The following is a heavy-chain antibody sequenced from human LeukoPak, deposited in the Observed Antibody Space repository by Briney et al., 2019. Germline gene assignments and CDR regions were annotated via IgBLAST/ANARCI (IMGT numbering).Heavy chain of an antibody. V-gene: IGHV5-51*01. J-gene: IGHJ4*02. CDR3: ARQCAEHSSGWFDY. CDR1: GYSFTSYW. CDR2: IYPGDSDT. D-gene: IGHD6-19*01. Sequence: GESLKISCQGSGYSFTSYWIGWVRPMPGKGLEWMGIIYPGDSDTRYSPSFQGQVTISADKSISTAYLQWSSLKASDTAMYYCARQCAEHSSGWFDYWGQGTLVTGSS.